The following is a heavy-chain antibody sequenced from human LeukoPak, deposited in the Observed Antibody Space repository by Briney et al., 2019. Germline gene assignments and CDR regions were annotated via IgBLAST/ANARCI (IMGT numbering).Heavy chain of an antibody. Sequence: PGGSLRLSCAASEFTFSSYDMHWVRQVTGKGLEWVSGIGTAGDTYYPGSVKGRFTISRDNSKNTLYLQLNSLRTEDTSVYYCAKDQRAIAARPGGFDYWGQGSLVTVSS. CDR3: AKDQRAIAARPGGFDY. CDR2: IGTAGDT. D-gene: IGHD6-6*01. V-gene: IGHV3-13*01. J-gene: IGHJ4*02. CDR1: EFTFSSYD.